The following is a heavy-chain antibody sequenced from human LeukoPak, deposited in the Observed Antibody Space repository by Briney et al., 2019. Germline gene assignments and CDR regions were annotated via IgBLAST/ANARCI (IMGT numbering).Heavy chain of an antibody. Sequence: GGSLRLSCAASGFTFINHWMHWVRQGPGKGLVWVSRINSDGSSTIYADSVKGRFTISRDNPKNSLYLQMNSLRAEDTALYYCARDSPWDIWGQGTLVTVSS. D-gene: IGHD5-12*01. V-gene: IGHV3-74*01. CDR3: ARDSPWDI. CDR2: INSDGSST. CDR1: GFTFINHW. J-gene: IGHJ4*02.